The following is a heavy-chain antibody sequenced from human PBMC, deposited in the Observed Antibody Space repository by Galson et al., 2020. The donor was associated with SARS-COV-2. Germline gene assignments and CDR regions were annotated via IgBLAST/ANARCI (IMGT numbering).Heavy chain of an antibody. V-gene: IGHV4-31*03. CDR2: IYYSGST. CDR3: ARRPEGDNWFDP. CDR1: GASISSGRYY. J-gene: IGHJ5*02. Sequence: ASETLSLTCTVSGASISSGRYYWSWIRQHPGKGLEWIGYIYYSGSTYYNPSLKSRVTISLDTSKNQFSLKLTSVTAADTAVYYCARRPEGDNWFDPWGQGTLVTVSS.